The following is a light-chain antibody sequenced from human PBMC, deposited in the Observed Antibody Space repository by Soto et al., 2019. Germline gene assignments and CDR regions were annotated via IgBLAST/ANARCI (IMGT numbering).Light chain of an antibody. V-gene: IGKV1-5*01. Sequence: DIQMTQSPSTLSASVGDRVTITCRASHSISNWLAWYQQRPGKAPKLLIYDASSLESGVPSRFSGSGSGTEFTLTISSLQPDDFATFYCQQYSSYYMFTVGGGTKVDIK. CDR2: DAS. CDR1: HSISNW. CDR3: QQYSSYYMFT. J-gene: IGKJ4*01.